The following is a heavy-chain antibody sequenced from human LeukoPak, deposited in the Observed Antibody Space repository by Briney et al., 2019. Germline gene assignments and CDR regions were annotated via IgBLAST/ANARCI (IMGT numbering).Heavy chain of an antibody. CDR3: ARDPPEDEWNSLDS. Sequence: KPSETLSLTCTVSGGSVNGYYWNWIRQPPGKGLEWIGFIHYSGLTVYSPSLQSRDTMSVDTSRNQFSLDLSSVTAAETALYYCARDPPEDEWNSLDSWGQGILVTVSS. CDR2: IHYSGLT. D-gene: IGHD1-7*01. J-gene: IGHJ4*02. CDR1: GGSVNGYY. V-gene: IGHV4-59*02.